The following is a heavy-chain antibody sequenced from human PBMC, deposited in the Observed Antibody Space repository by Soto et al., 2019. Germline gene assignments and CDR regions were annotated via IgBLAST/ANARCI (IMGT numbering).Heavy chain of an antibody. CDR2: AYYSGTT. D-gene: IGHD7-27*01. CDR1: GDSINAYY. J-gene: IGHJ6*02. CDR3: ASRTGRNYYGMDV. V-gene: IGHV4-59*01. Sequence: QVQLQELGPGLLKPSETLSLTCTVSGDSINAYYWNWIRQPPGKGLEWIGYAYYSGTTNYNPSLKSRVTSSVDTSKNQCSLNLSSVTAADSAVYYCASRTGRNYYGMDVWGQGTTVIVSS.